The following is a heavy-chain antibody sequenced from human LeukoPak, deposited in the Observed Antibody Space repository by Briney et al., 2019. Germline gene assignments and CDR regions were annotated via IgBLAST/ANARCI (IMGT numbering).Heavy chain of an antibody. D-gene: IGHD6-13*01. CDR2: IIPIFGTA. CDR1: GGTFSSYA. V-gene: IGHV1-69*06. CDR3: ARSGVYSSSWYEFGFNYMGV. Sequence: GASVKVSCKASGGTFSSYAISWVRQAPGQGLEWVGGIIPIFGTANYAQKFQGRVTITADKSTSTAYMELSSLRSEDTAVYYCARSGVYSSSWYEFGFNYMGVWGKGTTVTVSS. J-gene: IGHJ6*03.